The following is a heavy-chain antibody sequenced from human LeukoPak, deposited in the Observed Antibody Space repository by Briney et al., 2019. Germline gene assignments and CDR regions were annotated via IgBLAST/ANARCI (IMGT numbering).Heavy chain of an antibody. V-gene: IGHV3-30*03. Sequence: PGRSLRLSCAASGFTFSNYGMHWVRQAPGKGLEWVAVISYDGSNKYFADSVKGRFTISRDNSKNTLYLQMNSLRAEDTAVYYCALPYYDFWSGYKHWGEGTLVTVSS. CDR2: ISYDGSNK. D-gene: IGHD3-3*01. CDR3: ALPYYDFWSGYKH. CDR1: GFTFSNYG. J-gene: IGHJ4*02.